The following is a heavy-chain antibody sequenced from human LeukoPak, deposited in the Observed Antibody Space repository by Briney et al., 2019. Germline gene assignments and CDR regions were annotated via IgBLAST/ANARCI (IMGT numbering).Heavy chain of an antibody. CDR3: AIYGDANYYYYGMDV. J-gene: IGHJ6*02. CDR2: ITNDGSST. CDR1: GLTFSSHW. Sequence: PGGSLRLSCAASGLTFSSHWMHWVRQAPGKGLVWVPRITNDGSSTTYADSVKGRFTISRDNAKNSLYLQMNSLRAEDTAVYYCAIYGDANYYYYGMDVWGQGTTVTVSS. D-gene: IGHD4-17*01. V-gene: IGHV3-74*01.